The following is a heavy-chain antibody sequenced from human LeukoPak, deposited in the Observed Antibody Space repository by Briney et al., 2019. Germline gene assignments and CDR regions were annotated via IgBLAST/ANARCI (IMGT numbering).Heavy chain of an antibody. CDR2: IGGRGGSA. J-gene: IGHJ4*02. CDR1: GFTFSIYA. CDR3: AKFWSAQPVPPYSDY. V-gene: IGHV3-23*01. D-gene: IGHD1-1*01. Sequence: PGGSLRLSCAASGFTFSIYAMSWVRQAPGKGLEWVATIGGRGGSAYYADSVKGRFTISRDESKNTLYLQMNSLRAEDTAVYYCAKFWSAQPVPPYSDYWGQGTLVTVSS.